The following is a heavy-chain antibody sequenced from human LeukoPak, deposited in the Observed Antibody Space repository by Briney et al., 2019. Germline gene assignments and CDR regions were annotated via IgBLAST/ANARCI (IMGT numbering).Heavy chain of an antibody. J-gene: IGHJ3*02. Sequence: SETLSLTCTVSGGSISSYYWSWIRQPAGKGLEWIGRIYTSASTNYNPSLKSRVTMSVDTSKNQFSLNLSSVTAADTAVNYCARVEERLFDGAFDIWGQGTMVTVSS. CDR3: ARVEERLFDGAFDI. CDR1: GGSISSYY. CDR2: IYTSAST. V-gene: IGHV4-4*07. D-gene: IGHD3-22*01.